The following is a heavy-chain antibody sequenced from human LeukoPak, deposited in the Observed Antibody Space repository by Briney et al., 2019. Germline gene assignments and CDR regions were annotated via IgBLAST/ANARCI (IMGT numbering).Heavy chain of an antibody. V-gene: IGHV3-33*01. Sequence: GGSLRLSCAASGFAFSTYGMHWVRQAPGKGLEWVAVIWYDGSNKYYADSVKGRFTISRDNSKNTLYLQMNSLRAEDTAVYYCARALSTAARTTQFDYWGQGTLVTVSS. CDR1: GFAFSTYG. J-gene: IGHJ4*02. CDR2: IWYDGSNK. CDR3: ARALSTAARTTQFDY. D-gene: IGHD6-6*01.